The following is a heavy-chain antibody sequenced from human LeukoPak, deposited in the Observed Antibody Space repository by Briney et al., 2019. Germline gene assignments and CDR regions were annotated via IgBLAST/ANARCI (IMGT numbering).Heavy chain of an antibody. CDR2: ISYDGSNK. CDR1: GFTFSSYA. J-gene: IGHJ4*02. Sequence: RRSLRLSCAASGFTFSSYAMHWVRQAPGKGLEWVAVISYDGSNKYYADSVKGRFTISRDNSKNTLYLQVTSLRSEDTAVYYCARGACISTTCYANFDYWGQGTLVTVSS. CDR3: ARGACISTTCYANFDY. V-gene: IGHV3-30*04. D-gene: IGHD2-2*01.